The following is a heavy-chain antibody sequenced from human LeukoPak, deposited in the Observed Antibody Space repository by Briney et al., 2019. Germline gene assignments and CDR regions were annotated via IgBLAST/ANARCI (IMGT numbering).Heavy chain of an antibody. J-gene: IGHJ6*02. CDR1: GYTFTSYD. D-gene: IGHD2-2*01. Sequence: ASVKVSCKASGYTFTSYDINWVRQATGQGLEWMGWMNPNSGNTGYAQKFQGRVTMTRNTSISTAYMELSSLRSEDTAVYCCARGLRVLPSFYGMDVWGQGTTVTVSS. CDR3: ARGLRVLPSFYGMDV. CDR2: MNPNSGNT. V-gene: IGHV1-8*01.